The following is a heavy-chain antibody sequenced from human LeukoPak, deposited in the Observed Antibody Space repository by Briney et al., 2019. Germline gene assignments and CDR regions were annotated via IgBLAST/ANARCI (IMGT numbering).Heavy chain of an antibody. Sequence: SETLSLTCTVSGGSINGYYWSWIRQPPGKGLEWIGYIHYSGSIKYNSSLKSRVTISVDTSKNQFSLKLNSVTAAHTAVYYCARERTNYGGIDYWGQGTLVTVSS. V-gene: IGHV4-59*01. CDR1: GGSINGYY. CDR3: ARERTNYGGIDY. CDR2: IHYSGSI. D-gene: IGHD1-7*01. J-gene: IGHJ4*02.